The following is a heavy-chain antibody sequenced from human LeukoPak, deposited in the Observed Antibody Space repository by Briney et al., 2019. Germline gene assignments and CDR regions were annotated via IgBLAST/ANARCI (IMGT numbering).Heavy chain of an antibody. CDR2: IIPILGIA. J-gene: IGHJ5*02. V-gene: IGHV1-69*04. Sequence: GASVKVSCKASGGTFSSYAISWVRQAPGQGLEWMGRIIPILGIANYAQKFQGRVTITADKSTSTAYMELSSLRSEDTAVYYCARDDGYSSGSSSWFDPWGQGTLVTVSS. CDR3: ARDDGYSSGSSSWFDP. D-gene: IGHD6-19*01. CDR1: GGTFSSYA.